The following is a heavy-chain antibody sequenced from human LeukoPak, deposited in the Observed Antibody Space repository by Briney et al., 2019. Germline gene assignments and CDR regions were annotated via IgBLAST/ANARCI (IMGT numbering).Heavy chain of an antibody. CDR3: ARDRRGEKDFDV. V-gene: IGHV3-53*04. CDR1: GISVSNGY. J-gene: IGHJ3*01. CDR2: IYADGYT. Sequence: GGSLRLSCAASGISVSNGYMSWVRQAPGKGLEWVSAIYADGYTRDAASVKGRFSISRHNSKNTVYLQMDNLRPEDTAVYYCARDRRGEKDFDVWGPGTMVTVSS.